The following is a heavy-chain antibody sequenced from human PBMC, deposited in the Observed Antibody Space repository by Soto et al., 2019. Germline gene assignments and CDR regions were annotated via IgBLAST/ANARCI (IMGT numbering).Heavy chain of an antibody. CDR3: TTAGAAAGLIDY. Sequence: GGSLRLSCAASGFTFSNAWMSWVRQAPGKGLEWVGRIKNKTDGGTTDYAAPVKGRFTISRDDSKNTLYLQMNSLKTEDTAVYYCTTAGAAAGLIDYWGQVT. J-gene: IGHJ4*02. D-gene: IGHD6-13*01. V-gene: IGHV3-15*01. CDR2: IKNKTDGGTT. CDR1: GFTFSNAW.